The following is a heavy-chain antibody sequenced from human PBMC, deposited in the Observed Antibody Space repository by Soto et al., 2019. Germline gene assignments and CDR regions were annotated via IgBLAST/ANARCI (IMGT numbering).Heavy chain of an antibody. J-gene: IGHJ5*02. V-gene: IGHV1-46*01. CDR3: ARSSAGVFGIVIEGSNWLAP. D-gene: IGHD3-16*02. CDR2: INPSGDRT. Sequence: SVKVYSEASRLSFSLDFLHLVRQTPGQGLAIMGIINPSGDRTDYAQKFQGRITMTRDTSTSTVDMELRSLRSEDTAVYYCARSSAGVFGIVIEGSNWLAPWGQGSLVNLSS. CDR1: RLSFSLDF.